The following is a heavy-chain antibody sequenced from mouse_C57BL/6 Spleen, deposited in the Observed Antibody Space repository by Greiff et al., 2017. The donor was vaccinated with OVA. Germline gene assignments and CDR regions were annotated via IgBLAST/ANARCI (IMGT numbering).Heavy chain of an antibody. Sequence: VKVVESGPELVKPGASVKISCKASGYAFSSSWMNWVKQRPGKGLEWIGRIYPGDGDTNYNGKFKGKATLTADKSSSTAYMQLSSLTSEDSAVYFCARSYYYGSSYDAMDYWGQGTSVTVSS. CDR3: ARSYYYGSSYDAMDY. V-gene: IGHV1-82*01. CDR2: IYPGDGDT. D-gene: IGHD1-1*01. CDR1: GYAFSSSW. J-gene: IGHJ4*01.